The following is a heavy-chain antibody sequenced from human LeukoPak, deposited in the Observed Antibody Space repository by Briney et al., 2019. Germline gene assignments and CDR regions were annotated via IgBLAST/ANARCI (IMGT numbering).Heavy chain of an antibody. D-gene: IGHD3-22*01. J-gene: IGHJ4*02. Sequence: PSETLSLTCTVSGGSISSYYWSWIRQPPGKGLEWIGYIYYSGSTNYNPSLKSRVTISVDTSKNQFSLKLSSVTAADTAVYYCARADDSSGYYVDYWGQETLVTVSS. CDR3: ARADDSSGYYVDY. CDR2: IYYSGST. CDR1: GGSISSYY. V-gene: IGHV4-59*01.